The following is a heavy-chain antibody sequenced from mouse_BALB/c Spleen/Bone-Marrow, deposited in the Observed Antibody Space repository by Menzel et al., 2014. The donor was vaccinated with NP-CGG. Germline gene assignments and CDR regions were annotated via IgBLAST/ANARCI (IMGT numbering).Heavy chain of an antibody. Sequence: VQRVESGPELVRPGVSVKISCEGSGYTFTDYAMHWVKQSHAKSLEWIGVISTYSGNTNYNQKFKGKATMTVDKSSSTAYMELARLTSEDSAIYYCARGIYYDSTWFAYWGQGTLVTASA. CDR2: ISTYSGNT. V-gene: IGHV1-67*01. CDR3: ARGIYYDSTWFAY. CDR1: GYTFTDYA. D-gene: IGHD2-4*01. J-gene: IGHJ3*01.